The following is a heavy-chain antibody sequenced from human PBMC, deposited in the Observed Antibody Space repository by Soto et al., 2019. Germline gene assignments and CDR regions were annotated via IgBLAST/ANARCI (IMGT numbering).Heavy chain of an antibody. J-gene: IGHJ6*02. V-gene: IGHV3-23*01. D-gene: IGHD5-12*01. CDR1: GFTFSSYA. CDR2: ISGSGGST. Sequence: HPGGSLRLSCAASGFTFSSYAMSWVRQAPGKGLEWVSAISGSGGSTYYADSVKGRFTISRDNSKNTLYLQMNSLRAEDTAVYYCAKDKGGYSGYDFFDRYYYYGMDVWGQGTTVTVSS. CDR3: AKDKGGYSGYDFFDRYYYYGMDV.